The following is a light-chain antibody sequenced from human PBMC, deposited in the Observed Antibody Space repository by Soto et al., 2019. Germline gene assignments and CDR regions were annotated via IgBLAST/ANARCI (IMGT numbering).Light chain of an antibody. CDR3: EQYGSSPQT. Sequence: EIVLTQSPGTLSLSPGERATLSCRASQSVSSSYLAWYQQKPGQAPRLLIYGASSRATGNPDRLSGSGSGTDFALTISRLEPEDFAVYYCEQYGSSPQTFGQGTKVQIK. J-gene: IGKJ1*01. CDR2: GAS. CDR1: QSVSSSY. V-gene: IGKV3-20*01.